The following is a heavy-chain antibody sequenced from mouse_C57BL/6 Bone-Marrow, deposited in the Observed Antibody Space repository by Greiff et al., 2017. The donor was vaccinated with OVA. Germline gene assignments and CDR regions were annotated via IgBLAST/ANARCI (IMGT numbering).Heavy chain of an antibody. J-gene: IGHJ2*01. Sequence: DVHLVESGGGLVQPGGSLKLSCAASGFTFSSYGMSWVRQTPGKRLEWVATISSGGSYTYYPDCVKGRFILSRDNAKNTLYLQMSSLKSEDTAMYYCARHGDYGSCFDYWGQGTTLTVSS. CDR1: GFTFSSYG. D-gene: IGHD1-1*01. CDR2: ISSGGSYT. CDR3: ARHGDYGSCFDY. V-gene: IGHV5-6*01.